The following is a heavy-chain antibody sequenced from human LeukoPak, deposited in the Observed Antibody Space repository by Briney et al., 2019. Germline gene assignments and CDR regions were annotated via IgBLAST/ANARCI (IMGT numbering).Heavy chain of an antibody. D-gene: IGHD3-22*01. J-gene: IGHJ3*02. CDR3: ARGMYYYDSSGYYEGAFDI. CDR2: INPNSGGT. Sequence: GASVKVSCKASGYTFTGYYMHWVRQAPGQGLEWMGWINPNSGGTNYAQKFQGRVTMTRDTSISTAYMELSRLRSDDTAVYYCARGMYYYDSSGYYEGAFDIWGQGTMVTVSS. CDR1: GYTFTGYY. V-gene: IGHV1-2*02.